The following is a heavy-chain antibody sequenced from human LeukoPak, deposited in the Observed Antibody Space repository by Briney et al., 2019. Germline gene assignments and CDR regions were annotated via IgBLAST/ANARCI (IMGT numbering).Heavy chain of an antibody. CDR3: ARAITTGDYNYFMDV. V-gene: IGHV4-38-2*02. CDR1: GYSSRNDYY. D-gene: IGHD3-3*01. CDR2: IYHSGST. J-gene: IGHJ6*03. Sequence: SETLSLTCTVSGYSSRNDYYWGWIRPPPGKGLEWIGSIYHSGSTYYQPSLKSRVTISIDTSKNQFSLKLRSATAADTAVYYCARAITTGDYNYFMDVWGKGTTVTVSS.